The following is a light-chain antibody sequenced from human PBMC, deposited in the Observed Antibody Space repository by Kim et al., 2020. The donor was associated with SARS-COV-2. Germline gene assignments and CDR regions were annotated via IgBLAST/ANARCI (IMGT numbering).Light chain of an antibody. J-gene: IGLJ2*01. CDR2: VDGSGSS. Sequence: QLVLTQSPSASAPLGSSVNLTCTLSSGHSRYIVAWHQQHPGKAPRFLLSVDGSGSSNKGSGVPDRFSGASAGDDRYLSISNLQSEDEAEYYCETWDSDTQVFGGGTQLTVL. V-gene: IGLV4-60*03. CDR1: SGHSRYI. CDR3: ETWDSDTQV.